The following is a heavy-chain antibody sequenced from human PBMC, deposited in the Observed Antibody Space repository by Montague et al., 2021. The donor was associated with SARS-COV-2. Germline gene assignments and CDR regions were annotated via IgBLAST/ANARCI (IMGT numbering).Heavy chain of an antibody. J-gene: IGHJ4*02. D-gene: IGHD6-13*01. CDR1: GGSISSGGYY. CDR2: IYYSGST. V-gene: IGHV4-31*03. CDR3: ARDVGWYSSSWFDY. Sequence: TLSLTCTVSGGSISSGGYYWSWIGQHPGKGLEWIGYIYYSGSTYYNPSLKSRVTISVDTSKNQFSLKLSSVTAADTAVYYCARDVGWYSSSWFDYWGQGTLVTVSS.